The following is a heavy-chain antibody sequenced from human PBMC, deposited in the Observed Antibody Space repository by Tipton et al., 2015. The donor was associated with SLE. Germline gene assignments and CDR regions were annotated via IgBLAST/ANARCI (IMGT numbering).Heavy chain of an antibody. J-gene: IGHJ3*01. CDR2: INHSGST. Sequence: TLSLTCTVTGVSITSDSYYWTWIRQPAGKGLEWIGEINHSGSTHYNPSLKSRVTISVDASKNQFSLSLSSVTAADTAVYYCARTPYDRRFDVWGQGTLATVSS. V-gene: IGHV4-61*09. D-gene: IGHD3-22*01. CDR1: GVSITSDSYY. CDR3: ARTPYDRRFDV.